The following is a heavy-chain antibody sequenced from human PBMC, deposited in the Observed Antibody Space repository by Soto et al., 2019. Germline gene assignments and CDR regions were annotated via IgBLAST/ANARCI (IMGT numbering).Heavy chain of an antibody. CDR2: VNPINGNT. J-gene: IGHJ4*02. V-gene: IGHV1-2*02. CDR3: ARENWHFDY. CDR1: GYSFSEFR. Sequence: QVQLVQSGAEVKKPEASVKVSCKTSGYSFSEFRMHWVRQAPGQGLEWMGWVNPINGNTNYAQDFQGRVTMTRDASTKTVYMELSSLTSDDTSTVYCARENWHFDYWGQGTLITVSS.